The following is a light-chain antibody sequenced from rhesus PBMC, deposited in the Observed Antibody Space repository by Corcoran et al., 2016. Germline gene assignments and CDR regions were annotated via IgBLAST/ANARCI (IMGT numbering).Light chain of an antibody. Sequence: EIVMTQSPATLSLSPGERATLSCRASQSVSSSLAWYQQTPGPAPRLLIYGAYSTATGIPDRFSGSGSGTECTLTISSLEPKDFAVYYCQQYSNWPFTFGPGTKLDIK. V-gene: IGKV3-42*03. CDR1: QSVSSS. CDR3: QQYSNWPFT. J-gene: IGKJ3*01. CDR2: GAY.